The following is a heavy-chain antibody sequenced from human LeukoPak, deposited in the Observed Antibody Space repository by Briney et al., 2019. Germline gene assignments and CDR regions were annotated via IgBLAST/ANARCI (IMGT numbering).Heavy chain of an antibody. CDR2: INGGSGNT. D-gene: IGHD3-22*01. J-gene: IGHJ4*02. CDR1: GYTCTDYT. Sequence: ASVKVSCKASGYTCTDYTMHWLRQAPGQRLDWMGWINGGSGNTKYSPEFQGRVTITRDTSASTAYMELSSLRSEDTAVYYCANPRYDSSGYYYVDWDQGTLVTVSS. CDR3: ANPRYDSSGYYYVD. V-gene: IGHV1-3*01.